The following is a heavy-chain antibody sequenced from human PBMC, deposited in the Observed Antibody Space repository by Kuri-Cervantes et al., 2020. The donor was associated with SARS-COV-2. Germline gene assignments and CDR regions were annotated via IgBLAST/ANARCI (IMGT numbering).Heavy chain of an antibody. J-gene: IGHJ4*02. CDR1: GFSLSNARMG. V-gene: IGHV2-26*01. D-gene: IGHD3-3*01. CDR2: IFSNDEK. CDR3: ALTYYDFSGQFDY. Sequence: SGPTLVKPTETLTLTFTVSGFSLSNARMGVSWIRQPPGKALEWLARIFSNDEKSYSTSLKSRLTITKDTSKNQVVLTMTNMDPVDTATYYCALTYYDFSGQFDYWGQGTLVTVSS.